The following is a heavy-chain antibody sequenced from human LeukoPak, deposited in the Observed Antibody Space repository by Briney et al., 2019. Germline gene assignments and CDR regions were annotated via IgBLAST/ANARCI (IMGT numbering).Heavy chain of an antibody. CDR1: GFTFSSYW. J-gene: IGHJ5*02. V-gene: IGHV3-74*01. Sequence: GGSLRLSCAASGFTFSSYWMHWVRHTPGKGLVWVSRIKGDGSSTSYADSVKGRFTISRDNAKNTLYLQMTGLRAEDTAVYYCARGRGGDNSNWFDPWGPGTLVTVSS. D-gene: IGHD4-23*01. CDR3: ARGRGGDNSNWFDP. CDR2: IKGDGSST.